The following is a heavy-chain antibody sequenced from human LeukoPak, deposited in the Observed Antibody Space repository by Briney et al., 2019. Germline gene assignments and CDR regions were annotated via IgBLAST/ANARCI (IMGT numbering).Heavy chain of an antibody. CDR1: GGSISSGGYY. CDR2: IYYSGST. CDR3: ARGDPDFVVVPAATFDY. V-gene: IGHV4-31*03. J-gene: IGHJ4*02. Sequence: SETLSLTCTVSGGSISSGGYYWSWIRQHPGKGLEWIGYIYYSGSTYYNPSLKSRVTISVDTSKNQFSLKLSSVTAADTAVYCCARGDPDFVVVPAATFDYWGQGTLVTVSS. D-gene: IGHD2-2*01.